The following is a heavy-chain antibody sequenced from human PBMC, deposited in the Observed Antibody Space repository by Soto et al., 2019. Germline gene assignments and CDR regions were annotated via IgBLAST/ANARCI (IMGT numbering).Heavy chain of an antibody. CDR2: INHSGST. Sequence: SETLSLTCAVYGGSFSGYYWSWIRQPPGKGLEWIGEINHSGSTNYNPSLKSRVTISVDTSKNQFSLKLSSVTAADTAVYYCARRLYYDSSGFEGGGMDVWGQWTTVTVS. D-gene: IGHD3-22*01. CDR3: ARRLYYDSSGFEGGGMDV. V-gene: IGHV4-34*01. J-gene: IGHJ6*02. CDR1: GGSFSGYY.